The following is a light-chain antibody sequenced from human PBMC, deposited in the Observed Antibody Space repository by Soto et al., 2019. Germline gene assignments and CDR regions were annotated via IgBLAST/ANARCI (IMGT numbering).Light chain of an antibody. CDR1: NIGSKS. CDR2: YEI. J-gene: IGLJ2*01. Sequence: SYELTQPPSVSVAPGKTASITCGGKNIGSKSVHWYQQKSGQAPVLVIYYEIDRPSGIPERFSGSNSGSTATLTISRVEAGDEADYYCHVWDSDRDHPVFGGGTQLTVL. CDR3: HVWDSDRDHPV. V-gene: IGLV3-21*04.